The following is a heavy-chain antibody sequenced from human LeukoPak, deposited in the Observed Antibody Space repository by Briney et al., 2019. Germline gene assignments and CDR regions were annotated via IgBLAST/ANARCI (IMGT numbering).Heavy chain of an antibody. CDR2: ISDSGGST. CDR1: GITLSNYG. J-gene: IGHJ4*02. Sequence: GGSLRLSCAVSGITLSNYGMSWVRQAPGKGLEWVAGISDSGGSTTYADSVKGRFTISRDNPKNTLFLQMNSLRVEDTAVYFCAKRGVVIRVILVGFHKQAYYFDSWGQGALVTVSS. CDR3: AKRGVVIRVILVGFHKQAYYFDS. D-gene: IGHD3-22*01. V-gene: IGHV3-23*01.